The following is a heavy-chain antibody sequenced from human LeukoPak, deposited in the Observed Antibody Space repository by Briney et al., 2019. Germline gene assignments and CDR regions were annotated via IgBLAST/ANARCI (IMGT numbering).Heavy chain of an antibody. D-gene: IGHD1-26*01. CDR2: IYHSGST. J-gene: IGHJ4*02. CDR1: GGSISRSTW. CDR3: ARKRVSGSDYFDY. V-gene: IGHV4-4*02. Sequence: SETLSLTCAVSGGSISRSTWWSWVRQPPGKGLEWVGEIYHSGSTNYNPSLKSRVTISIDNSKNQFSLKLSSVTAADTAVYYCARKRVSGSDYFDYWGQGTLVTVSS.